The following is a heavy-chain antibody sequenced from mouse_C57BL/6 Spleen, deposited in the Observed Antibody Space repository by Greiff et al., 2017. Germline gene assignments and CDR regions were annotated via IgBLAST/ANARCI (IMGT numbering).Heavy chain of an antibody. CDR1: GYAFTNYL. J-gene: IGHJ2*01. V-gene: IGHV1-54*01. Sequence: QVQLQQSGAELVRPGTSVKVSCKASGYAFTNYLLEWVKQRPGQGLVWIGVFNPGSGGTNYTEKFKGKATLTADKSSSTAYMQLSSLTSEYSAVYFCARLDYGNSYVNRDQGTALTVSA. CDR3: ARLDYGNSYVN. D-gene: IGHD1-1*01. CDR2: FNPGSGGT.